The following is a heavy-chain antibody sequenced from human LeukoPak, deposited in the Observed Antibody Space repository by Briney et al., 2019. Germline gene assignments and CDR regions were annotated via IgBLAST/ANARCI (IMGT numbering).Heavy chain of an antibody. Sequence: PGGSLRLSCAASGFTFSSYAMSWVRQAPGKGLEWVSAISGSGGSTYYADSVKGRFTISRDNSKNTLYLQMNSLRAEDTAVYYCAKGYYDSSGYYEEAFDYWGQGTLVTVSS. CDR1: GFTFSSYA. J-gene: IGHJ4*02. V-gene: IGHV3-23*01. CDR2: ISGSGGST. D-gene: IGHD3-22*01. CDR3: AKGYYDSSGYYEEAFDY.